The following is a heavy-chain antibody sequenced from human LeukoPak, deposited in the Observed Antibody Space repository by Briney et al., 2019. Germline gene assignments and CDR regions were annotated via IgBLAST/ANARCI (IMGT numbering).Heavy chain of an antibody. CDR2: LYSGGST. J-gene: IGHJ5*02. CDR3: AKGIIGIDNWFDP. V-gene: IGHV3-53*01. Sequence: GGSLRLSCAASGFTVSNNYMTWVRQAPGKGLEWVSVLYSGGSTYYADSVKGRFTISRDDSKNTLYLQMNSLRAEDTAVYYCAKGIIGIDNWFDPWGQGTLVTVSS. D-gene: IGHD1-20*01. CDR1: GFTVSNNY.